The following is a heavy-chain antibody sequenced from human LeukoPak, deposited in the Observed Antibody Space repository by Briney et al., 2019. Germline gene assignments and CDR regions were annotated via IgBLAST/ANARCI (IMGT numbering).Heavy chain of an antibody. D-gene: IGHD3-16*01. CDR1: GYTFTGYY. V-gene: IGHV1-46*01. J-gene: IGHJ6*03. CDR2: INPSGGST. CDR3: ARARSGGARTYYYYMDV. Sequence: GASVKVSCKASGYTFTGYYMHWVRQAPGQGLEWMGIINPSGGSTSYAQKLQGRVTMTTDTSTSTAYMELRSLRSDDTAVYYCARARSGGARTYYYYMDVWGKGTTVTVSS.